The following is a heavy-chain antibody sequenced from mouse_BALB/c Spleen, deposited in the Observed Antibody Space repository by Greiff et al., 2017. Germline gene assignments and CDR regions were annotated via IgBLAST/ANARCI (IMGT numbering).Heavy chain of an antibody. V-gene: IGHV1-82*01. J-gene: IGHJ4*01. Sequence: VQLQQSGPELVKPGASVKISCKASGYAFSSSWMNWVQQRPGQGLEWIGRIYPGDGDTNYNGKFKGKATLTADKSSSTAYMQLSSLTSVDSAVYFCAAGKDYAMDYWGQGTSVTVSS. CDR2: IYPGDGDT. CDR1: GYAFSSSW. CDR3: AAGKDYAMDY.